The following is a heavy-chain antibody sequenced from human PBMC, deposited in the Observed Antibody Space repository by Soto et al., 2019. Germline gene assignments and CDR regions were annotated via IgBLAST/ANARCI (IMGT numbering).Heavy chain of an antibody. J-gene: IGHJ4*02. CDR3: ARSVSFITPRPDY. CDR2: INSNNGDT. Sequence: ASVKVSCKASGYTFTDYYLHWVRQAPGQGLECMGWINSNNGDTNYAQKFQGRVTMTRDTSISTAYMEVSRLRSDDTAVYYCARSVSFITPRPDYWGQGTLVTVSS. CDR1: GYTFTDYY. V-gene: IGHV1-2*02. D-gene: IGHD6-6*01.